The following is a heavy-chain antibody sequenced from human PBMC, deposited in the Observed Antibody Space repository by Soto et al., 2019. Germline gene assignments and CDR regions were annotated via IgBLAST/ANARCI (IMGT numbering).Heavy chain of an antibody. D-gene: IGHD3-22*01. CDR1: GFTFSSSA. J-gene: IGHJ4*02. Sequence: ASVKVSCKASGFTFSSSAVQWVRQARGQRLEWIGKIVVGSGNTNYAQKFQGRVTITADESTSTAYMELSSLRSEDTAVYCCARKGYYDSSGYYPFDYWGQGALVTVSS. CDR2: IVVGSGNT. CDR3: ARKGYYDSSGYYPFDY. V-gene: IGHV1-58*01.